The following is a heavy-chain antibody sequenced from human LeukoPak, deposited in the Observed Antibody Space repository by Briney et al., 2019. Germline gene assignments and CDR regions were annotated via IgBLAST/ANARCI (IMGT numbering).Heavy chain of an antibody. J-gene: IGHJ4*02. CDR1: GFTVSSNY. V-gene: IGHV3-53*05. CDR2: IYSGGST. CDR3: ARSVALFNGGYVGSGFDY. D-gene: IGHD5-12*01. Sequence: GGSLRLSCAASGFTVSSNYMSWVRQAPGKGLEWVSVIYSGGSTYYADSVKGRFTISRDNSKNTLYLQMNSLRAEDTAVYYCARSVALFNGGYVGSGFDYWGQGTLVTVSS.